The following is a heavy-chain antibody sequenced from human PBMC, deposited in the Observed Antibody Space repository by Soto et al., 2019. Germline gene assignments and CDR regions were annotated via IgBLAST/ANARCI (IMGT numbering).Heavy chain of an antibody. J-gene: IGHJ6*02. Sequence: TLSLTCTVSGGSISSSSYYWGWIRQPPGKGLEWIGSIYYSGSTYYNPSLKSRVTISVDTSKNQFSLKLSSVTAADTAVYYCARPSLYDFWSGYGMDVWGQGTTVTVSS. CDR1: GGSISSSSYY. V-gene: IGHV4-39*01. CDR3: ARPSLYDFWSGYGMDV. D-gene: IGHD3-3*01. CDR2: IYYSGST.